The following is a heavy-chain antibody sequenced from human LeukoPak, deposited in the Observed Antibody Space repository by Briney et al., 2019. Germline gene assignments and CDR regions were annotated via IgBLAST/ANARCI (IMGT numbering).Heavy chain of an antibody. V-gene: IGHV4-4*07. CDR1: GGSISSYY. Sequence: PSETLSLTCTVYGGSISSYYWSWIRQPAGKGLEWIGRIYTSGSTNYNPSLKSRVTMSVDTSKNQFSLKLSSVTAADTAVYYCARETCSGGSCYFQHWGQGTLVTVSS. J-gene: IGHJ1*01. D-gene: IGHD2-15*01. CDR2: IYTSGST. CDR3: ARETCSGGSCYFQH.